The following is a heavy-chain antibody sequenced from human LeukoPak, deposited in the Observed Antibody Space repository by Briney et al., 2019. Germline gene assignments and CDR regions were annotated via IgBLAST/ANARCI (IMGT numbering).Heavy chain of an antibody. CDR1: GFTFTSSA. J-gene: IGHJ4*02. Sequence: GSLRLSCGASGFTFTSSAMTWVRQPPGKGLEWIGEINHSGSTNYNPSLKSRVTISVDTSKNQFSPKLSSVTAADTAVYYCARHSGTSRDGYNPDYWGQGTLVTVSS. D-gene: IGHD5-12*01. CDR3: ARHSGTSRDGYNPDY. V-gene: IGHV4-34*01. CDR2: INHSGST.